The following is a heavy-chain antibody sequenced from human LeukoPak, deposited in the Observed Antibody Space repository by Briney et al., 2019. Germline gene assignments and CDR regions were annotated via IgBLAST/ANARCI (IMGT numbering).Heavy chain of an antibody. Sequence: GGSLRLSCAASGFTFDDYGMSWVRQAPGKGLEWVSGINWNGGSTGYADSVKGRFTISRDNAKNYLYLQMNSLRAEDTALYYCARGGYSSSSSDYWGQGTLVTVSS. V-gene: IGHV3-20*04. CDR3: ARGGYSSSSSDY. CDR1: GFTFDDYG. CDR2: INWNGGST. D-gene: IGHD6-13*01. J-gene: IGHJ4*02.